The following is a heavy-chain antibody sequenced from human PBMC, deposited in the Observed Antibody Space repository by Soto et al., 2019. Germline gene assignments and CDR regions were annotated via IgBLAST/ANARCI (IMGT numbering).Heavy chain of an antibody. CDR1: GFTFSSYS. V-gene: IGHV3-48*02. CDR3: ARDGGSLHWFDP. D-gene: IGHD1-26*01. CDR2: FSSSSSTI. Sequence: EVQLVESGGGLVQPGGSLRLSCAASGFTFSSYSMNWVRQAPGKRLEWGSYFSSSSSTIYYADSVKGRFTISRDDAKNSLDLQMNSLRDGETAVYYCARDGGSLHWFDPWGQGTLVTVSS. J-gene: IGHJ5*02.